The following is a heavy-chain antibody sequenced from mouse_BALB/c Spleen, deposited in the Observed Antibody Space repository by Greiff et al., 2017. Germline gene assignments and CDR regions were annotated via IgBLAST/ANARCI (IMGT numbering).Heavy chain of an antibody. J-gene: IGHJ1*01. V-gene: IGHV3-6*02. CDR3: ARAYRYGGWYFDV. CDR2: ISYDGSN. CDR1: GYSITSGYY. Sequence: VQLKESGPGLVKPSQSLSLTCSVTGYSITSGYYWNWIRQFPGNKLEWMGYISYDGSNNYNPSLKNRISITRDTSKNQFFLKLNSVTTEDTATYYCARAYRYGGWYFDVWGAGTTVTVSS. D-gene: IGHD2-14*01.